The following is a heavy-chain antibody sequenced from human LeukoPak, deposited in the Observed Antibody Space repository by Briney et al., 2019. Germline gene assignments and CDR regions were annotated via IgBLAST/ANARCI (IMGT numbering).Heavy chain of an antibody. CDR2: IYYSGST. Sequence: SDTLSLMCSVWGRSLCSPSWSWTRQPHRRGVEWSGDIYYSGSTNHNPSLKSRVTISVDTSKNKFSLKPSSVTAADTAVYYCARLGGGGSYPTIYYCYYYMDVWGKGTTVTVSS. CDR3: ARLGGGGSYPTIYYCYYYMDV. J-gene: IGHJ6*03. D-gene: IGHD1-26*01. CDR1: GRSLCSPS. V-gene: IGHV4-59*08.